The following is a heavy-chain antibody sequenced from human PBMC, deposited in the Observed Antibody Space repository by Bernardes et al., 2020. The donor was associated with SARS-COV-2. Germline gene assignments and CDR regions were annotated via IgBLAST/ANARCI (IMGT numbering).Heavy chain of an antibody. V-gene: IGHV4-4*07. D-gene: IGHD2-2*02. CDR2: IYTSGST. CDR1: GGSISSYY. CDR3: ARDFRLGYCSSTSCYMGAYYYYYMDV. Sequence: SETLSLTCTVSGGSISSYYWSWIRQPAGKGLEWIGRIYTSGSTNYNPSLKSRVTMSVDTSKNQFSLKLSSVTAADTAVYYCARDFRLGYCSSTSCYMGAYYYYYMDVWGKGTTVTVSS. J-gene: IGHJ6*03.